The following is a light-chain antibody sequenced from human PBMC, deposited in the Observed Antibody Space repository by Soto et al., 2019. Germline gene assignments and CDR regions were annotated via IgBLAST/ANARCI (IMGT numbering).Light chain of an antibody. J-gene: IGKJ3*01. CDR1: QSVSSY. CDR2: DAT. Sequence: EIVLTQSPATLSLSPGERATLSCRASQSVSSYLVWYQQKPGQAPRLLIYDATNTATGIPARFSGSGSGTDFTLTISNLEPDAFADYYCQHGCNWPSFGPGTKVDIK. V-gene: IGKV3-11*01. CDR3: QHGCNWPS.